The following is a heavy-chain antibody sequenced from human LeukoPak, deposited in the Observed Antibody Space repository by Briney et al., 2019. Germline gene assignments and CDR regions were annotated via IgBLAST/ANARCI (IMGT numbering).Heavy chain of an antibody. CDR1: GLTFSSYG. CDR2: IWYDGSNK. CDR3: AKEVGYDSSGYLSY. J-gene: IGHJ4*02. Sequence: GGSLRLSCAASGLTFSSYGMYWVRQAPGKGLEWVAVIWYDGSNKYYADSVKGRFTISRDNSKNTLYLQMNSLRAEDTAVYYCAKEVGYDSSGYLSYWGQGTLVTVSS. D-gene: IGHD3-22*01. V-gene: IGHV3-33*06.